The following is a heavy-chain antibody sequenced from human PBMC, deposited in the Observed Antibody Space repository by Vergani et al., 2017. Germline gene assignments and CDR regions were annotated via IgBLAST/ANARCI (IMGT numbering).Heavy chain of an antibody. Sequence: QVQLQESGPGLVKPSQTLSLTCTVSGASFNNDFYYWHWIRQPAGKGLEWIGRIYVSGITDYNSSLQRRVSMSVDTSKNQFSLTLTSVTAADTAVYYCARHNKQLRPRGFELWGQGTMVTVSS. J-gene: IGHJ1*01. CDR2: IYVSGIT. D-gene: IGHD3/OR15-3a*01. CDR1: GASFNNDFYY. CDR3: ARHNKQLRPRGFEL. V-gene: IGHV4-61*02.